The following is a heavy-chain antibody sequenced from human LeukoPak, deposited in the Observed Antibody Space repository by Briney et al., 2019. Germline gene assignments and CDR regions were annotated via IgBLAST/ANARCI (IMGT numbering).Heavy chain of an antibody. Sequence: GRSLRLSCAASGFTFDDYAMHWVRQAPGKGLEWVSGISWNSGSIGYADSVKGRFTISRDNSKNTLYLQMNSLRAEDTAVYYCAKGAYGDGPYTGVIDYWGQGTLVTVSS. V-gene: IGHV3-9*01. D-gene: IGHD4-17*01. CDR3: AKGAYGDGPYTGVIDY. J-gene: IGHJ4*02. CDR2: ISWNSGSI. CDR1: GFTFDDYA.